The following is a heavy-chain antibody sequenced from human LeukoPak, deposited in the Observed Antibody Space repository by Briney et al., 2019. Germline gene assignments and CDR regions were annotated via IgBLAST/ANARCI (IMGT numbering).Heavy chain of an antibody. CDR2: IYYSGST. Sequence: PSETLSLTCTVSGYSISSGYYWGWIRQPPGKGLEWIGSIYYSGSTYYNPSLKSRVTISVDTSKNQFSLKLSSVTAADTAVYYCASITMIVVVKNWGQGTLVTVSS. V-gene: IGHV4-38-2*02. D-gene: IGHD3-22*01. CDR1: GYSISSGYY. J-gene: IGHJ4*02. CDR3: ASITMIVVVKN.